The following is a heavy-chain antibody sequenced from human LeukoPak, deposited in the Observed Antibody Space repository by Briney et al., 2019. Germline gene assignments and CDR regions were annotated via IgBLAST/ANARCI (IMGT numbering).Heavy chain of an antibody. CDR3: AKDYGPKQLVFFDS. V-gene: IGHV3-30-3*01. CDR1: GFTFSNYA. CDR2: ISYDGSNK. D-gene: IGHD6-13*01. Sequence: GRSLRLSCAASGFTFSNYAMHWVRQAPGKGLEWVAVISYDGSNKYYADSVKGRFIITKDNSKNTLYMQMNSLRGEDTAVYYCAKDYGPKQLVFFDSWGQGTLVTVSS. J-gene: IGHJ4*02.